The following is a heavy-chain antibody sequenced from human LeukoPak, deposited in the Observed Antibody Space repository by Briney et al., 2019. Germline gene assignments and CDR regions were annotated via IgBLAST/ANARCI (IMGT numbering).Heavy chain of an antibody. CDR1: GYTFTSYG. D-gene: IGHD3-22*01. Sequence: EASVKVSCKASGYTFTSYGISWVRQAPGQGLEWMGWISAYNGNTNYAQKLQGRVTMTTDTSTSTAYMELRSLRSDDTAVYYCARRIYYDSSGYEYYFDYWGQGTLVTVSS. J-gene: IGHJ4*02. V-gene: IGHV1-18*01. CDR3: ARRIYYDSSGYEYYFDY. CDR2: ISAYNGNT.